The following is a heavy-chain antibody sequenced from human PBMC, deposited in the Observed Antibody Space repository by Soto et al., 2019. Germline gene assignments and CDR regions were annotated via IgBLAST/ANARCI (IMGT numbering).Heavy chain of an antibody. Sequence: QVQLVESGGGVVQPGRSLRLSCAASGFTFSSYGMHWVRQAPGKGLEWVAVISYDGSNKYYADSVKGRFTISRDNSKNTLYLQMNSLRAEDTAVYYCAKGGRDGYHGIHYYWGQGTLVTVSS. V-gene: IGHV3-30*18. CDR3: AKGGRDGYHGIHYY. CDR2: ISYDGSNK. D-gene: IGHD2-21*01. J-gene: IGHJ4*02. CDR1: GFTFSSYG.